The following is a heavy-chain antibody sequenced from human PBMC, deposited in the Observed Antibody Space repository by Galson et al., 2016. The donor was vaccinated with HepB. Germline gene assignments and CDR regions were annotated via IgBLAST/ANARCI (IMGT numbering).Heavy chain of an antibody. CDR1: GGSISSGSYY. Sequence: TLSLTCTVSGGSISSGSYYWSWIRQPAGKGLEWIGRIYTSGSTNYNPSLKSRVTISVDTSKNQFSLKLSYVTAADTAVYFCARSLSVLSSNWYFDRWGPGTLVTVSS. CDR3: ARSLSVLSSNWYFDR. V-gene: IGHV4-61*02. CDR2: IYTSGST. J-gene: IGHJ2*01. D-gene: IGHD3-16*02.